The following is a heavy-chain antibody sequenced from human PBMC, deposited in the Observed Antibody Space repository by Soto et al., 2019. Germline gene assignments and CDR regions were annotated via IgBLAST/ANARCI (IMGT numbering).Heavy chain of an antibody. V-gene: IGHV4-30-4*01. D-gene: IGHD3-22*01. CDR1: GGSISSGDYY. Sequence: QVQLQESGPGLVTPSQTLSLTCTVSGGSISSGDYYWNWIRQPPGKGLEWIGYIYYSGSTYYNPSLKSRVTISVDTSKNQFSLKLSSVTAADTAVYYCARGYDSSGYYYSFGHWGQGTLVTVAS. CDR2: IYYSGST. J-gene: IGHJ5*02. CDR3: ARGYDSSGYYYSFGH.